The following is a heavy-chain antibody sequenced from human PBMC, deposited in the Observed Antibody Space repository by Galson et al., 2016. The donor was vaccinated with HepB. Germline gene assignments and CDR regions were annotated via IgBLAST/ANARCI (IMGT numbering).Heavy chain of an antibody. D-gene: IGHD3-9*01. V-gene: IGHV2-5*02. Sequence: PALVKPTQTLTLTCTSSGFSLRTSGVGVGWIRQPPGKALEWLALIYWVDDKRYSPSLKSRLTITKDTSKNKVVLTITNMDPIDIATYYCAHNLYSDILTGYWDAFDIWGQGTMVTVSS. CDR1: GFSLRTSGVG. J-gene: IGHJ3*02. CDR2: IYWVDDK. CDR3: AHNLYSDILTGYWDAFDI.